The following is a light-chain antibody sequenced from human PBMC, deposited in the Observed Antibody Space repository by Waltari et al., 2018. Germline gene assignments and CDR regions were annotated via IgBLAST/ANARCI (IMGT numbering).Light chain of an antibody. V-gene: IGKV3D-15*01. Sequence: EIVMTQSPATLSVSSWERATLSCSASQCVSSNFAWYQQEPGQSPSLLISGASTRATGIPARFSGSGSGTDFTLTISSLESEDFAVYYCQQRTNWPYTFGEGTKLEI. CDR1: QCVSSN. CDR3: QQRTNWPYT. CDR2: GAS. J-gene: IGKJ2*01.